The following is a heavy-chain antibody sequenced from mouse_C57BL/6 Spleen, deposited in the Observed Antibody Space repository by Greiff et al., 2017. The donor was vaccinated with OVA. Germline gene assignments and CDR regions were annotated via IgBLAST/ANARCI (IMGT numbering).Heavy chain of an antibody. Sequence: VHVKQSGPELVKPGASVKMSCKASGYTFTDYNMHWVKQSHGKSLEWIGYINPNNGGTSYNQKFKGKATLTVNKSSSTAYMELRSLTSEDSAVYYGARLYDSAWFAYWGQGTLVTVSA. J-gene: IGHJ3*01. CDR3: ARLYDSAWFAY. V-gene: IGHV1-22*01. CDR1: GYTFTDYN. D-gene: IGHD2-3*01. CDR2: INPNNGGT.